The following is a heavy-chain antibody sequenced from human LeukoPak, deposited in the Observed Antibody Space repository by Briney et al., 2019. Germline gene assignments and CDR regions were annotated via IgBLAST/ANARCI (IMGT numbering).Heavy chain of an antibody. J-gene: IGHJ4*02. Sequence: GGSLRLSCAASGFTVSSNYMSWVRQAPGKGLEWVSVIYSGGSTYYADSVKGRFTISRDNSKNTLYLRMNSLRAEDTAVYYCARGHSSGWYFDYWGQGTLVTVSS. CDR2: IYSGGST. D-gene: IGHD6-19*01. V-gene: IGHV3-66*01. CDR1: GFTVSSNY. CDR3: ARGHSSGWYFDY.